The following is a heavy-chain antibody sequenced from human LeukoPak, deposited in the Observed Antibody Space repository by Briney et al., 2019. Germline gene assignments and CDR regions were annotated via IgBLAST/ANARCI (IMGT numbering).Heavy chain of an antibody. Sequence: PGGSLRLSCAASGFTFSSYSMNWVRLAPGKGLEWVSSISSSSSYIYYADSVKGRFTISRDNAKNSLYLQMNSLRAEDTAVYYCARAGGGARHGDVWGKGTTVTVSS. CDR1: GFTFSSYS. J-gene: IGHJ6*04. CDR3: ARAGGGARHGDV. D-gene: IGHD3-16*01. CDR2: ISSSSSYI. V-gene: IGHV3-21*01.